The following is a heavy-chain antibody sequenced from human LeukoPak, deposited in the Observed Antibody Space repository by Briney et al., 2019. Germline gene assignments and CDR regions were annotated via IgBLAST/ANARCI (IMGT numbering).Heavy chain of an antibody. CDR3: AMYDYGDTDAFDI. V-gene: IGHV4-34*01. D-gene: IGHD4-17*01. Sequence: PSETLSLTCAVYGGSFSGYYWSWIRQPPGKGLEWIGEINHSGSTNYNPSLKSRVTISVDTSKNQFSLKLSSVTAADTAVYYCAMYDYGDTDAFDIWGQGTMVTVSS. J-gene: IGHJ3*02. CDR1: GGSFSGYY. CDR2: INHSGST.